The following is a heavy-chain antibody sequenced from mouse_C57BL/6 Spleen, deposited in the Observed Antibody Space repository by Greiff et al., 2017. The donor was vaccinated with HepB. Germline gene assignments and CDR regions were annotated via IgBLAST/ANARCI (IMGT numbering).Heavy chain of an antibody. CDR1: GFTFSDYG. J-gene: IGHJ4*01. CDR3: ASAYYYAMDY. CDR2: ISSGSSTI. V-gene: IGHV5-17*01. Sequence: EVQVVESGGGLVKPGGSLKLSCAASGFTFSDYGMHWVRQAPEKGLEWVAYISSGSSTIYYADTVKGRFTISRDNAKNTLFLQRTSLRSEDTAMYYCASAYYYAMDYWGQGTSVTVSS.